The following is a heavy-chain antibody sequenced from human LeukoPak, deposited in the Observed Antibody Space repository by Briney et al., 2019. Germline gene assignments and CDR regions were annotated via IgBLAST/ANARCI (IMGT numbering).Heavy chain of an antibody. Sequence: PGWSLRLSCEASGFTFNSYWMNWVRQAPGKGQQWVANINQDGSQEYYVDSVKGRFTISRDNAKNSLYLQINSLRVEDTAVYYCARDHSRNDLEYWGQGALVTVSS. D-gene: IGHD1-1*01. J-gene: IGHJ4*02. CDR1: GFTFNSYW. CDR2: INQDGSQE. CDR3: ARDHSRNDLEY. V-gene: IGHV3-7*04.